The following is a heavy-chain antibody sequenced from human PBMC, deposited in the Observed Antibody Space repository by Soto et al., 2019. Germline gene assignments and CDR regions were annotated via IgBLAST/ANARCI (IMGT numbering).Heavy chain of an antibody. CDR2: ISGSGGST. J-gene: IGHJ4*02. V-gene: IGHV3-23*01. Sequence: GGSLRLSCAASGFTFSSYAMSWVRQAPGKGLEWVSAISGSGGSTYYADSVKGRFTISRDNSKNTLYLQMNSLRAEDTAVYYCAKWYYYGSSGYYYPFDYWGQGTLVTVSS. CDR3: AKWYYYGSSGYYYPFDY. CDR1: GFTFSSYA. D-gene: IGHD3-22*01.